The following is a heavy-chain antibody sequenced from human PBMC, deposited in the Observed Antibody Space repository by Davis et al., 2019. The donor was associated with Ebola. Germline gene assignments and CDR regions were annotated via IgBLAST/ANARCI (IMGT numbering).Heavy chain of an antibody. CDR3: ARRSSWANYYYYGMDV. CDR2: INPSGGST. CDR1: GYTFTSYY. V-gene: IGHV1-46*01. D-gene: IGHD6-13*01. J-gene: IGHJ6*02. Sequence: ASVKVSCKASGYTFTSYYMHWVRQAPGQGLEWMGIINPSGGSTSYAQKFQGRVTMTRDTSTNTVYMELSSLRSEDTAVYYCARRSSWANYYYYGMDVWGQGTTVTVSS.